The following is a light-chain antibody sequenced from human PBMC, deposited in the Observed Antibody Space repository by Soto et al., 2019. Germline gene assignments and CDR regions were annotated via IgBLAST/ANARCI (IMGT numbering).Light chain of an antibody. J-gene: IGLJ1*01. CDR1: SSDIGHYDY. Sequence: QSALAQPASVSGSPGQSINISCTGTSSDIGHYDYVSWYQQHPGKAPKLMIYHVTYRPSGVSNRYSGSKSGNSASLTISGLQADDEADYYCCSLTTSHTYVFGSGTKAPS. CDR3: CSLTTSHTYV. V-gene: IGLV2-14*03. CDR2: HVT.